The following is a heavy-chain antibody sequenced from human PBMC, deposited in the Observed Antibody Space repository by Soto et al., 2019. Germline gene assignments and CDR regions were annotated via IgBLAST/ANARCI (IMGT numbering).Heavy chain of an antibody. J-gene: IGHJ5*02. V-gene: IGHV4-31*03. CDR2: IYYSGST. CDR3: ARAAHYSSPFRWFDP. D-gene: IGHD6-13*01. CDR1: GGSISSGGYY. Sequence: QVQLQESGPGLVKPSQTLSLTCTVSGGSISSGGYYWSWIRQHPGKGLEWIGYIYYSGSTYYNPPLKSRVTISVDTPKNQFTLKLSSVTAADTAVYYCARAAHYSSPFRWFDPWGQGTLVTVSS.